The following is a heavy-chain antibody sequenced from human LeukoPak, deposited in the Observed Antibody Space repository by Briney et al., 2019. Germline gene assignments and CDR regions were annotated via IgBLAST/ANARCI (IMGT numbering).Heavy chain of an antibody. D-gene: IGHD2-15*01. CDR3: ARDPCSGGSCHDALDI. Sequence: ASVKGSCKASGYIFTSSGISWVRQAPGQELEWMGWISAHNGNTNSAQKLQGRVTMTTDTSTSTAHMELRSLRSDDTAVYYCARDPCSGGSCHDALDIWGQGTTVTVSS. V-gene: IGHV1-18*01. CDR1: GYIFTSSG. CDR2: ISAHNGNT. J-gene: IGHJ3*02.